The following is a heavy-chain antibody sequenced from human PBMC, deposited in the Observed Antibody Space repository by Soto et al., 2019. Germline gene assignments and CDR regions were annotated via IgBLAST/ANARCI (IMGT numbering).Heavy chain of an antibody. Sequence: GGSLRLSNAASGVTIGSFARRWISQAPGKGLDWVSAISGSGGSTYYADSVKGRFTMSRDNSKSTLYLQMNSLRAEDTAVYYCAKGTTVKSPDFWGHGTLVTVSS. CDR2: ISGSGGST. J-gene: IGHJ4*01. V-gene: IGHV3-23*01. D-gene: IGHD4-17*01. CDR3: AKGTTVKSPDF. CDR1: GVTIGSFA.